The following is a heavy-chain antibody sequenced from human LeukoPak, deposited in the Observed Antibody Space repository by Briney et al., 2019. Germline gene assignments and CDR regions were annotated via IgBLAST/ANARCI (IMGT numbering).Heavy chain of an antibody. J-gene: IGHJ4*02. CDR2: ISSSSSTI. V-gene: IGHV3-48*01. Sequence: GGSLRLSCAASGFTFSSYSMNWVRQAPGKGLEWVSYISSSSSTIYYADSVKGRFTISRDNAKNSLYLQMKSLRAEDTAVYYCAKDEYTTSPVTFDYWGQGTLVTVSS. CDR1: GFTFSSYS. D-gene: IGHD6-6*01. CDR3: AKDEYTTSPVTFDY.